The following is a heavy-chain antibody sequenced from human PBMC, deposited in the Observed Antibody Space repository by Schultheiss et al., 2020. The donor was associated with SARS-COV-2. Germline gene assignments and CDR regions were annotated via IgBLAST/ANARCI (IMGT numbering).Heavy chain of an antibody. Sequence: GGSLRLSCAASGFTFKTYAMNWVRQAPGKGLEWVSSISSSSSYIYYADSVKGRFTVSRDNAKSSLHLQMDSLRVEDTAVYYCARDDYLAVAATHSFHYWGQGTLVTVSS. CDR2: ISSSSSYI. D-gene: IGHD6-19*01. J-gene: IGHJ4*02. CDR1: GFTFKTYA. V-gene: IGHV3-21*01. CDR3: ARDDYLAVAATHSFHY.